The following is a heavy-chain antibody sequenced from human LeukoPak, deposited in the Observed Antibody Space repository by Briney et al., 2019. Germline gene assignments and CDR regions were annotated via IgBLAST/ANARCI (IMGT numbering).Heavy chain of an antibody. CDR1: GFTVSSNY. D-gene: IGHD3-9*01. Sequence: GGSLRLSCAVSGFTVSSNYMSWVRQAPGKGLEWVSLIYSGGGTYYADSVRGRFTISRDNANNSVYLQMNSLRAEDTAVYYCARDGRKNDILTGYQFDYWGQGTLVTVSS. J-gene: IGHJ4*02. CDR3: ARDGRKNDILTGYQFDY. CDR2: IYSGGGT. V-gene: IGHV3-53*01.